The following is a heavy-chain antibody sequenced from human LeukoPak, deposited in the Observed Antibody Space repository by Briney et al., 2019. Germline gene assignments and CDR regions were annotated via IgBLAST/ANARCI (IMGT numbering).Heavy chain of an antibody. Sequence: PPGGSLRLSCTASGFTFSSSAMSWVRQAPGKGLEWVSAISGSGGSTYYADSVKGRFTISRDNSKNTLYLQMNSLRAEDTAVYYCATGEQWLAYYFDYWGQGTLVTVSS. CDR3: ATGEQWLAYYFDY. V-gene: IGHV3-23*01. CDR2: ISGSGGST. CDR1: GFTFSSSA. D-gene: IGHD6-19*01. J-gene: IGHJ4*02.